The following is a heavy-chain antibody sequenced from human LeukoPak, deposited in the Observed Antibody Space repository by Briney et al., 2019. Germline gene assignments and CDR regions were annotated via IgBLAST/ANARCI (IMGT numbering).Heavy chain of an antibody. CDR1: GGSISSSSYY. CDR3: AREDPQTRVPEGMDV. Sequence: PSETLSLTCTVSGGSISSSSYYWGWIRQPPGKGLEWIGSIYYSGSTYHNPSLKSRVTISVDTSKNQFSLKLRSVTAADTAVYYCAREDPQTRVPEGMDVWGQGTTVTVSS. CDR2: IYYSGST. V-gene: IGHV4-39*07. J-gene: IGHJ6*02. D-gene: IGHD4/OR15-4a*01.